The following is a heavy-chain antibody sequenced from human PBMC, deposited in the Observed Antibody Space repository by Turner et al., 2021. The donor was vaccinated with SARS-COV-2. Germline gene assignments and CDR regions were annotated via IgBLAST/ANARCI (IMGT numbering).Heavy chain of an antibody. D-gene: IGHD3-22*01. J-gene: IGHJ4*02. V-gene: IGHV3-21*01. CDR2: ISSSSSYI. Sequence: EVQLVESGGGLVKPGGSLRLSCAASGFTFSSYNMNWVRQAPGKGLEWFSSISSSSSYIYYADSVKGRFTISRDNAKNSLYLQMNSLRAEDTAVYYCARDISAYYYDSRGYPDWGQGTLVTVSS. CDR3: ARDISAYYYDSRGYPD. CDR1: GFTFSSYN.